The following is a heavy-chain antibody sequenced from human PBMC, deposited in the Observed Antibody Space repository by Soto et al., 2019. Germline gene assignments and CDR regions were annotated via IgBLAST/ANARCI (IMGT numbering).Heavy chain of an antibody. CDR1: GYTFINYE. D-gene: IGHD2-2*01. CDR3: ARGGYCTTTSCPQFDY. CDR2: ISPYNGNT. V-gene: IGHV1-18*01. J-gene: IGHJ4*02. Sequence: QIQLVQSGAEVKKPGASVKVSCRASGYTFINYETTWVRQAPGQGLEWMGWISPYNGNTNYAQNLQGRVIMTTDTSTSTAYMELRSLRSDDTAVYFCARGGYCTTTSCPQFDYWGQGTVVTVSS.